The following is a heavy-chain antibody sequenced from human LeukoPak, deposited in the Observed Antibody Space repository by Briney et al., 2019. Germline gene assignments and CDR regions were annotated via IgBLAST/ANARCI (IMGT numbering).Heavy chain of an antibody. V-gene: IGHV3-49*04. CDR2: IRSKAYGGTT. Sequence: GGSLRLSCTASGFTFGDYAMSWVRQAPGKGLEWVGFIRSKAYGGTTEYAASVKGRFTISRDDSKSIAYLQMNSLKTEDTAVYYCTGGYCSGGSCYSAPLDYWGQGTLVTVSS. CDR3: TGGYCSGGSCYSAPLDY. J-gene: IGHJ4*02. CDR1: GFTFGDYA. D-gene: IGHD2-15*01.